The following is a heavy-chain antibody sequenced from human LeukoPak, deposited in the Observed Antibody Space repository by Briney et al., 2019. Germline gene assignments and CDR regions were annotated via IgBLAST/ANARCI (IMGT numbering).Heavy chain of an antibody. CDR2: VHDSGTT. CDR3: ARHRGAHGDYGNWFDP. V-gene: IGHV4-59*08. J-gene: IGHJ5*02. CDR1: GGSISSFF. Sequence: SETLSLTCSVSGGSISSFFWSWIRQPPGKALEWIGYVHDSGTTNYKTSLKSRVTMSLDTSKNHFSLKLRSVTAADTAVYYCARHRGAHGDYGNWFDPWGQGTLVTVSS. D-gene: IGHD4-17*01.